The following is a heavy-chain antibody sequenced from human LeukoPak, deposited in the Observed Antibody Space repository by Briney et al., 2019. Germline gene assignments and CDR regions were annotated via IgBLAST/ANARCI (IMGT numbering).Heavy chain of an antibody. D-gene: IGHD3-22*01. CDR3: AFGTYYYDSSGYQGVYYYGMDV. J-gene: IGHJ6*02. Sequence: VASVRVSCKASGYTFTSYGISWVRQAPGQGLEWMGWISAYNGNTNYAQKLQGRVTMTTDTSTGTAYMELRSLRSDDTAVYYCAFGTYYYDSSGYQGVYYYGMDVWGQGTTVTVSS. V-gene: IGHV1-18*01. CDR1: GYTFTSYG. CDR2: ISAYNGNT.